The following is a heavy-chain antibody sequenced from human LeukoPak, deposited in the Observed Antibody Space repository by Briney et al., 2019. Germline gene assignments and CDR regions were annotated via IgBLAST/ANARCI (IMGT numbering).Heavy chain of an antibody. Sequence: PSETLSLTCGVSGYPISVGHYRDWIRQSPGTGLEWIATIFHSGSIYYNPSLKSRVSLSVDTSKNQFSLKLNSVTAADTAVYDCARMGVSYYYDSSTYYPVAFDVWGQGTMVTVSS. J-gene: IGHJ3*01. V-gene: IGHV4-38-2*01. D-gene: IGHD3-22*01. CDR2: IFHSGSI. CDR3: ARMGVSYYYDSSTYYPVAFDV. CDR1: GYPISVGHY.